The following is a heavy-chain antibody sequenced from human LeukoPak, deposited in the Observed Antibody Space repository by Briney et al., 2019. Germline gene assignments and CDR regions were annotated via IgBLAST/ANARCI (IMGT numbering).Heavy chain of an antibody. CDR3: ARDGSLPDY. CDR1: GFAFSNYL. Sequence: GGSLRLSCAASGFAFSNYLMHWVRQTPGKGLVWVSRIISDGSSTSYADSVKGRFTISRDNAKNTLYLQMNSLRAEDTAVYYCARDGSLPDYWGQGTLVTVSS. CDR2: IISDGSST. V-gene: IGHV3-74*01. J-gene: IGHJ4*02.